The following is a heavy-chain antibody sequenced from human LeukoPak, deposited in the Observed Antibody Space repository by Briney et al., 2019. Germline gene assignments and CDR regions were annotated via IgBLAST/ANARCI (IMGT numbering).Heavy chain of an antibody. CDR3: AKAHTGSWYKFGVVGNYFDY. J-gene: IGHJ4*02. CDR2: ISDSGGST. V-gene: IGHV3-23*01. CDR1: GFTFSSYA. Sequence: PGGSLRLSCAASGFTFSSYAMSWVRQAPGKGLEWVSAISDSGGSTYYADSVKGRFTISRDNSKNTLYLQMNFLRAEDTAVYYCAKAHTGSWYKFGVVGNYFDYWGQGTLVTVSS. D-gene: IGHD6-13*01.